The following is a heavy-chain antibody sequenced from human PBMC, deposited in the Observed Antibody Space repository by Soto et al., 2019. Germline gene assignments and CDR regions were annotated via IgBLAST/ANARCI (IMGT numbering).Heavy chain of an antibody. CDR3: TRGGTPQL. J-gene: IGHJ4*02. D-gene: IGHD1-1*01. V-gene: IGHV3-74*01. CDR1: GFTFRNYW. CDR2: INIDGSDT. Sequence: AESGGDLVQPGGSLRLSCAASGFTFRNYWMHWVRQGPGKGLEWVSQINIDGSDTTHADSVKGRFTISRDNAKNPLYLQMNSLRVEDTAVYFCTRGGTPQLWGQGTLVTVSS.